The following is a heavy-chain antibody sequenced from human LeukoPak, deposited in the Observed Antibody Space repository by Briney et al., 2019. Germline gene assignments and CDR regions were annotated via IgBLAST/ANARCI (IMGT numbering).Heavy chain of an antibody. Sequence: GGSLRLSCTASGFTFSTHSMHWVRQAPGKGPVWVSRINSDGSSTRYADSVTGRFTISRDNAKNTVYLQMNSLRAEDTAVYYCAKELGGLWPGIDYGGQGTLVTVSS. D-gene: IGHD2-15*01. J-gene: IGHJ4*02. CDR3: AKELGGLWPGIDY. V-gene: IGHV3-74*01. CDR1: GFTFSTHS. CDR2: INSDGSST.